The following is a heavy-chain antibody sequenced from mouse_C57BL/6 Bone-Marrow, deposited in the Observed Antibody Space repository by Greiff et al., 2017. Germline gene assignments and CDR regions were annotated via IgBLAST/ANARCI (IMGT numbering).Heavy chain of an antibody. D-gene: IGHD1-1*01. CDR3: ARDCPYYYGSSYGYFDV. Sequence: QVQLQQSGPGLVQPSQSLSITCTVSGFYLTSYGVHWVRQSPGKGLEWLGVIGRGGSTDYNAPFIPRLGISKDNSKSQVFFEMNSLQADDTAIYYDARDCPYYYGSSYGYFDVWGTGTTVTVSS. V-gene: IGHV2-2*01. J-gene: IGHJ1*03. CDR1: GFYLTSYG. CDR2: IGRGGST.